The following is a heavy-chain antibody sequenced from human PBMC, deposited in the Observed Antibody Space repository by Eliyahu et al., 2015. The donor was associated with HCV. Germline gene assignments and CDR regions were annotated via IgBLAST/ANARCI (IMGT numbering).Heavy chain of an antibody. J-gene: IGHJ1*01. CDR3: AKDIGQLPHGAEYFQH. Sequence: RFTISRDNAKNSLYLQMNSLRAEDTALYYCAKDIGQLPHGAEYFQHWGQGTLVTVSS. V-gene: IGHV3-9*01. D-gene: IGHD2-2*01.